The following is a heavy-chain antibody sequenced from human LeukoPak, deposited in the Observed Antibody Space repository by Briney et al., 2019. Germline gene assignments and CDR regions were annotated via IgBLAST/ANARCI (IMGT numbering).Heavy chain of an antibody. D-gene: IGHD3-16*01. J-gene: IGHJ4*02. CDR1: GFTFSVYD. CDR2: ISDNGEST. V-gene: IGHV3-23*01. Sequence: GGSLRLSCAASGFTFSVYDMTWVRQAPGKGLEWVSSISDNGESTYYADSVKGRFTISRDNSKNTLYLQMNSLSAEDTAVYHCAKVGGGWTFDYWGQGILVTVSS. CDR3: AKVGGGWTFDY.